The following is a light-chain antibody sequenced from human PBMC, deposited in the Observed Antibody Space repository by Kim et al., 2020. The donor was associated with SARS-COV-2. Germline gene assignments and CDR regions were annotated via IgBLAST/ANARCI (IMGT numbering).Light chain of an antibody. CDR2: DVS. CDR1: SSDVGGYNY. Sequence: GQSTTISCTGTSSDVGGYNYVSWYQQHPGKAPKLMIYDVSKRPSGVSNRFSGSKSGNTASLTISGLQAEDEADYYCSSYTSSSTWVFGTGTKVTVL. J-gene: IGLJ1*01. V-gene: IGLV2-14*04. CDR3: SSYTSSSTWV.